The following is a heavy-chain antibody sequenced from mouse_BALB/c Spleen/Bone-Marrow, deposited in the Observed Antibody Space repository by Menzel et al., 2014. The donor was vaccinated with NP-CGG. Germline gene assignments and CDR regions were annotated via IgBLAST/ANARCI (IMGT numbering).Heavy chain of an antibody. J-gene: IGHJ2*01. V-gene: IGHV2-9*02. CDR3: ARAHYDYVLFDY. D-gene: IGHD2-4*01. CDR2: IWAGGST. CDR1: GLSLTTYG. Sequence: VKVEESGPGLVAPSQSLSITCTVSGLSLTTYGVHWVRQPPGKGLEWLGVIWAGGSTNYNSALMSRLSISKDNSKSQVFLKMNSLQTDDTAMYYCARAHYDYVLFDYWGQGTTLTVSS.